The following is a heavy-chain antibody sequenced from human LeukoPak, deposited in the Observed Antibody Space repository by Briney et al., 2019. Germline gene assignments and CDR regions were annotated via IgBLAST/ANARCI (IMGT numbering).Heavy chain of an antibody. CDR2: ISGSGDDT. CDR1: GLTFYNYA. V-gene: IGHV3-23*01. CDR3: ARGPSRRGLRSSAGY. J-gene: IGHJ4*02. Sequence: PGGSLRLSCTASGLTFYNYAMSWVRQAPGKGLEWVSAISGSGDDTYYADSVKGRFTISRDNSNNVMFLEMHSLRAEDTALYLCARGPSRRGLRSSAGYWGPGTLVTVSS. D-gene: IGHD6-13*01.